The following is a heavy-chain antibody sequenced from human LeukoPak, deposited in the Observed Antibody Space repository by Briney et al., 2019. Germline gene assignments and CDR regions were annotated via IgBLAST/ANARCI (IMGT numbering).Heavy chain of an antibody. J-gene: IGHJ4*02. CDR2: ISGSGGST. D-gene: IGHD3-22*01. Sequence: ETLSLTCTVSGGSISSGGYSWSWVRQAPGKGLEWVSAISGSGGSTYYADSVKGRFTISRDNSKNTLYLQMNSLRAEDTAVYYCAKSPSLYYYDSSGYADYWGQGTLVTVSS. CDR1: GGSISSGGYS. CDR3: AKSPSLYYYDSSGYADY. V-gene: IGHV3-23*01.